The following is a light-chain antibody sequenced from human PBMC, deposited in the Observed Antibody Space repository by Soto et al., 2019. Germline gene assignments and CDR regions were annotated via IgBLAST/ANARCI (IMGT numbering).Light chain of an antibody. CDR1: QSLVYSDGNTY. CDR2: KVS. CDR3: MQPPHWPVT. J-gene: IGKJ4*01. V-gene: IGKV2-30*01. Sequence: DVVMTQSPLSLPVTLGQPASISCRSSQSLVYSDGNTYLNWFQQRPGQSPRRLIYKVSYRDSGVPDRVSGRGSGTDFTLKISRVESEDVGHYYCMQPPHWPVTFGGGTKVEIK.